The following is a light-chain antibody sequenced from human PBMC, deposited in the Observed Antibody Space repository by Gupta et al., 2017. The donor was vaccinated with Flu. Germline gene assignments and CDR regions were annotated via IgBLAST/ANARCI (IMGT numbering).Light chain of an antibody. Sequence: TSSDVGSYNRVSWYQQPPGTAPKLMIYDVSNRPSGVPDRFSGSKSGNTASLTISGLQADDEADYYCSSYTSSRTLVFGGGTKLTVL. J-gene: IGLJ3*02. CDR3: SSYTSSRTLV. CDR2: DVS. V-gene: IGLV2-18*02. CDR1: SSDVGSYNR.